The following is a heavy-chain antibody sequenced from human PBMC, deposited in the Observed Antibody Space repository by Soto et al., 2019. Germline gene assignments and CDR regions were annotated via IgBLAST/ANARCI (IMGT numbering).Heavy chain of an antibody. D-gene: IGHD3-16*02. Sequence: QMQLQESGPGLVKPSETLSLTCTVSNVSISTTSYNWGWIRQSPGKGLEWIGTIFYTGTTSYNPSLKSRVTITVDTSNNQFSLKLASVTAADTAVYYCARPGSFWGQGILVVVSS. CDR1: NVSISTTSYN. V-gene: IGHV4-39*01. CDR3: ARPGSF. CDR2: IFYTGTT. J-gene: IGHJ4*02.